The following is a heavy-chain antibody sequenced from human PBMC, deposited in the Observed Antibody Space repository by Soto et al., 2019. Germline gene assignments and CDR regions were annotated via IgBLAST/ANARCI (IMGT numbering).Heavy chain of an antibody. V-gene: IGHV4-34*01. CDR1: GGSFSGYY. CDR2: INHSGST. J-gene: IGHJ4*02. CDR3: ARTPRGYSGYEMYYFDY. D-gene: IGHD5-12*01. Sequence: QVQLQQWGAGLLKPSETLSLTCAVYGGSFSGYYWSWIRQPPGKGLEWIGEINHSGSTNYNPSLKSRVTISVDTSKNQFSLKLSSVTAAGTAVSYCARTPRGYSGYEMYYFDYWGQGTLVTVSS.